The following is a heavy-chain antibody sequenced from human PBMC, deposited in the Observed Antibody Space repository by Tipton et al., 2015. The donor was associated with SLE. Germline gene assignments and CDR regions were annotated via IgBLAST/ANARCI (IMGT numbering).Heavy chain of an antibody. CDR3: ARTGGAAAGTRDWYFDL. Sequence: TLSLTCTVSGGSISSGSYYWSWIRQPAGKGLEWIGRIYTSGSTNYNPSLKSRVTISVDTSKNQFSLKLSSVTAADTAVYYCARTGGAAAGTRDWYFDLWGRGTLVTVSS. V-gene: IGHV4-61*02. CDR1: GGSISSGSYY. CDR2: IYTSGST. D-gene: IGHD6-13*01. J-gene: IGHJ2*01.